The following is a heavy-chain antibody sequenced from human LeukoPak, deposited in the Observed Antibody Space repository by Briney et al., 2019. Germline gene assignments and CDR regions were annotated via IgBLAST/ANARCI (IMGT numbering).Heavy chain of an antibody. CDR2: IGSSTSTI. CDR1: GFTLGRYS. CDR3: ARDMYGDYTVNDAFDI. J-gene: IGHJ3*02. D-gene: IGHD4-17*01. V-gene: IGHV3-48*04. Sequence: GGSLRLSCAASGFTLGRYSMNWARQAPGKGLEWVSYIGSSTSTIKYADSVKGRFTISSDNAKNSLYLQMNSLRAEDTAVYYCARDMYGDYTVNDAFDIWGQGIMVTVSS.